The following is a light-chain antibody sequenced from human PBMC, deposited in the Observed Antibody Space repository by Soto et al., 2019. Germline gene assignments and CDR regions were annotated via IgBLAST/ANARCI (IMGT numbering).Light chain of an antibody. Sequence: DIQLTQSPSTLSASLGDSVTFTCRASQSINNWLAWYQQKPGKAPKVLIYKASALETGVPSRFSGSGSGTEFTLTISSLQPDDFATYYCQHYGAFGQGTKVEIK. CDR2: KAS. CDR3: QHYGA. CDR1: QSINNW. V-gene: IGKV1-5*03. J-gene: IGKJ1*01.